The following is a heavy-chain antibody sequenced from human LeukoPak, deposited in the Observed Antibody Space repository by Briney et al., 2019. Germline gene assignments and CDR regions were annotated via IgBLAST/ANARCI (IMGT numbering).Heavy chain of an antibody. Sequence: SETLSLTCAVSGGSISSSNWWSWVRPPPGKGLEWIGEIYHSGSTNYNPSLKSRVTMSVDKSKNQFSLKLSSVTAADTAVYYCARDARHRYWGSTSCYRGWFYPWGQGTLVTVSS. V-gene: IGHV4-4*02. CDR1: GGSISSSNW. D-gene: IGHD2-2*01. CDR2: IYHSGST. CDR3: ARDARHRYWGSTSCYRGWFYP. J-gene: IGHJ5*02.